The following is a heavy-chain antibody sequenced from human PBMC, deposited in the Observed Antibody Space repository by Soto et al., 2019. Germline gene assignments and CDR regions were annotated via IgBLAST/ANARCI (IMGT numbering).Heavy chain of an antibody. Sequence: SVKVSCKACGGSFSSYAISCVRQAPGQGLEWMGGIIPIFGTANYAQKFQGRVTITADKSTSTAYMELSSRRSEDTAVYYCARDFLAYCGGDCYSYDAFDIWGQGTMVTVSS. CDR3: ARDFLAYCGGDCYSYDAFDI. V-gene: IGHV1-69*06. CDR2: IIPIFGTA. J-gene: IGHJ3*02. CDR1: GGSFSSYA. D-gene: IGHD2-21*02.